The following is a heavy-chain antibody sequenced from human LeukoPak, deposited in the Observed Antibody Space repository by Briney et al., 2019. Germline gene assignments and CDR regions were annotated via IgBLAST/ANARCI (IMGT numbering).Heavy chain of an antibody. Sequence: SVKLSCNASGYTFSICAISWGRLRPGQGLELMGGRILIFGTTTYAQKFQDRVTITADESTSTAYMELSSLRSEDTAVYYCARAVTMVRGVIRGSVIGYYYYMDVWGKGTTVTISS. J-gene: IGHJ6*03. CDR1: GYTFSICA. D-gene: IGHD3-10*01. CDR3: ARAVTMVRGVIRGSVIGYYYYMDV. V-gene: IGHV1-69*13. CDR2: RILIFGTT.